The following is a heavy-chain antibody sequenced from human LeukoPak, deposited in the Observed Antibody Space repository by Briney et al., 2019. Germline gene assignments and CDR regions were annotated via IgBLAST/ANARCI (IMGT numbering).Heavy chain of an antibody. CDR3: ARYYIEGRCFDY. Sequence: VASVKVSCKASGYTFTGYYIHWVRQAPGQGLEWMGWINPNSGGTNYAQKFQGRVTMTRDTSIRTAYVELSRLRSDDTAMYYCARYYIEGRCFDYWGQGTLVTVSS. CDR2: INPNSGGT. D-gene: IGHD3-10*01. J-gene: IGHJ4*02. CDR1: GYTFTGYY. V-gene: IGHV1-2*02.